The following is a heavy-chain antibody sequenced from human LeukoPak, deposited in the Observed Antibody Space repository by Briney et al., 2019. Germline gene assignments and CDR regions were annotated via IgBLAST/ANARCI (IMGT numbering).Heavy chain of an antibody. J-gene: IGHJ6*03. CDR3: ARQIDTYYYYMDV. Sequence: GESLKISCKGSGYSFTSYWIGWVRQMPGKGLEWMGIIYPGDSDTRYSPSFQGQVTISADKSISTAYLQWSSLKASDTAMYYCARQIDTYYYYMDVWGKGTTVTISS. CDR1: GYSFTSYW. CDR2: IYPGDSDT. V-gene: IGHV5-51*01.